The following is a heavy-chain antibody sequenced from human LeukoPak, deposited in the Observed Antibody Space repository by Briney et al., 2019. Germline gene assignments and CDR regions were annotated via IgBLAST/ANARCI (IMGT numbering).Heavy chain of an antibody. Sequence: PGGSLRLSCVASGFTFSSYWMHWVRQDPRKGLVWVSRINGDGRNINYADSVRGRFTISRENAKNSLYLQMNSLRAGDTAVYYCARGVAALDYWGQGTLVTVSS. J-gene: IGHJ4*02. CDR3: ARGVAALDY. CDR1: GFTFSSYW. CDR2: INGDGRNI. D-gene: IGHD3-10*01. V-gene: IGHV3-74*01.